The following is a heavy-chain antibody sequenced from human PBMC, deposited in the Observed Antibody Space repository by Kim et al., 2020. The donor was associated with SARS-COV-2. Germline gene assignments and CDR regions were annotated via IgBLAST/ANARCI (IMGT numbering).Heavy chain of an antibody. CDR2: ISYDGNDK. CDR1: GFTFSNFG. CDR3: ARDSYGFDL. D-gene: IGHD3-16*01. J-gene: IGHJ2*01. Sequence: GGSLRLSCAASGFTFSNFGMHWVRQAPGKGLEWVTFISYDGNDKYYADSVKGRFTISRDKSENTLYLQMNSLGADDTALYYCARDSYGFDLWGRGTLVTVSS. V-gene: IGHV3-33*05.